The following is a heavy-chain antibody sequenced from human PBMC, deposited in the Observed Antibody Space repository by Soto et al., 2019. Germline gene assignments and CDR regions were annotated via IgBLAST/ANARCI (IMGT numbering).Heavy chain of an antibody. CDR2: IYYNGNT. D-gene: IGHD6-6*01. CDR1: SGSMSSGGYY. J-gene: IGHJ6*02. Sequence: SETLSLTCSVSSGSMSSGGYYWSWIRQHPGKGLEWIGYIYYNGNTYSHPSLTSRVTISVDTSKNLFTLNLTSVAAADTAVYYCARRGGSSSGYYYYAMDVWGQGTTVTVSS. V-gene: IGHV4-31*03. CDR3: ARRGGSSSGYYYYAMDV.